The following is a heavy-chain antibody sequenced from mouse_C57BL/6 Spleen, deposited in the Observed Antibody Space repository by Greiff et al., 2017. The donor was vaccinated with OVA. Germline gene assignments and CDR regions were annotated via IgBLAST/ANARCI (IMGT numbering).Heavy chain of an antibody. Sequence: VQLKESGAELVKPGASVKLSCTASGFNINDYYMHWVKQRPEQGLEWIGRIDPEDGETKYAPKFKGKATMTADTSSNTAYLQLSSLTSEDTAVYYCAKERYYCGSSYYALDYWGQGTTVTVSS. CDR1: GFNINDYY. J-gene: IGHJ4*01. CDR2: IDPEDGET. D-gene: IGHD1-1*01. CDR3: AKERYYCGSSYYALDY. V-gene: IGHV14-2*01.